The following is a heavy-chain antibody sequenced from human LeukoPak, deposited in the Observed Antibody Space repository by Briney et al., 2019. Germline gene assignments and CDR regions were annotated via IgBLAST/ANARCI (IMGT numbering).Heavy chain of an antibody. J-gene: IGHJ6*03. CDR1: GDSITSGSYY. Sequence: SETLSLTCSVSGDSITSGSYYWSWIRQPAGKGLEWIGRIFISGGTNYNPSLRSRVTMSLDTSKNQFSLKLYSVTAADTAVYYCARGGSTLHSAGGHDIEFYYYYYMDVWGKGTTVTISS. CDR3: ARGGSTLHSAGGHDIEFYYYYYMDV. CDR2: IFISGGT. D-gene: IGHD3-9*01. V-gene: IGHV4-61*02.